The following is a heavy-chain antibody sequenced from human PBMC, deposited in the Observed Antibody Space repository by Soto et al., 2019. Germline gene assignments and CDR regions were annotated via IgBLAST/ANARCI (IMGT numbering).Heavy chain of an antibody. CDR2: INHSGST. Sequence: SETLSLTCAVYGGSFSGYYWSWISQPPGKGLEWIGEINHSGSTNYNPSLKSRVTISVDTSKNQFSLKLSSVTAADTAVYYCARGTTYSSSWSNWFDPWGQGTLVTVSS. CDR1: GGSFSGYY. J-gene: IGHJ5*02. V-gene: IGHV4-34*01. D-gene: IGHD6-13*01. CDR3: ARGTTYSSSWSNWFDP.